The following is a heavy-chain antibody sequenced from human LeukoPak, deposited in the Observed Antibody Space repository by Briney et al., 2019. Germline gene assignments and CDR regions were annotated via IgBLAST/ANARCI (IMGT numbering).Heavy chain of an antibody. Sequence: GGSLRLSCAASGFTFSSYAMSWVRQAPGKGLEWVSIIYSAGATYYADSVRGRFNISRDNSENTVCLQLNSLRAEDTAVYYCASGGLGARKFYSDPFHYWGQGAMVTLSS. CDR3: ASGGLGARKFYSDPFHY. D-gene: IGHD3-16*01. J-gene: IGHJ4*02. CDR2: IYSAGAT. CDR1: GFTFSSYA. V-gene: IGHV3-23*03.